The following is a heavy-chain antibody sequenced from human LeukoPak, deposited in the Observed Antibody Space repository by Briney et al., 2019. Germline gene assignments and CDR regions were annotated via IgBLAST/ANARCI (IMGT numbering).Heavy chain of an antibody. D-gene: IGHD2-21*01. CDR3: ARHRDYNWFDP. Sequence: SETLSLTCTVSGGSINRSYWSWIRQPPGEGLEWIGYIYHRGTTSYNPSLKSRVAISVDTSKNQFSLKLSSVTAADTAVYYCARHRDYNWFDPWGQGTLVTVSS. V-gene: IGHV4-59*08. CDR1: GGSINRSY. CDR2: IYHRGTT. J-gene: IGHJ5*02.